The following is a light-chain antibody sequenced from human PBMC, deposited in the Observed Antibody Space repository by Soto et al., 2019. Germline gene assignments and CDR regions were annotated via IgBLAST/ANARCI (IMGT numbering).Light chain of an antibody. CDR3: NTYTTSSTYV. Sequence: QSALTQPASVSGSPGQSSTLSCTGTSSAVGGYNYVSWYQQHPGKAPKLMIYDVSNRPSGVSNRFSGSKSGNTASLTISGLQAEDEADDYCNTYTTSSTYVFGTGTKLTVL. V-gene: IGLV2-14*01. CDR1: SSAVGGYNY. CDR2: DVS. J-gene: IGLJ1*01.